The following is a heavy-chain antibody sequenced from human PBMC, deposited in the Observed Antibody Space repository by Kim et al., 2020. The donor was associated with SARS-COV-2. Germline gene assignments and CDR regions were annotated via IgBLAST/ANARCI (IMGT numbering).Heavy chain of an antibody. CDR1: GGSISSGSYY. CDR2: IYTSGST. J-gene: IGHJ5*02. V-gene: IGHV4-61*02. D-gene: IGHD2-15*01. CDR3: ARDQGYREVVVAATSFFGWFDP. Sequence: SETLSLTCTVSGGSISSGSYYWSWIRQPAGKGLEWIGRIYTSGSTNYNPSLKSRVTISVDTSKNQFSLKLSSVTAADTAVYYCARDQGYREVVVAATSFFGWFDPWGQGTLVTVSS.